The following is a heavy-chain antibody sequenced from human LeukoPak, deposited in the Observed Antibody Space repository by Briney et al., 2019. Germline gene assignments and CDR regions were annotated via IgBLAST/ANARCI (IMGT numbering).Heavy chain of an antibody. D-gene: IGHD6-13*01. Sequence: GGSLSPSCAPSGFTLSSHAMSCVRHAAGKGLEWVSAISGSGGSTYNADSVKGRFTISRVNSKNTLYLQMKSLRAEDTAVYSCAKAYNSSWYYYVIGYWGQGTLVTVSS. CDR3: AKAYNSSWYYYVIGY. CDR2: ISGSGGST. V-gene: IGHV3-23*01. J-gene: IGHJ4*02. CDR1: GFTLSSHA.